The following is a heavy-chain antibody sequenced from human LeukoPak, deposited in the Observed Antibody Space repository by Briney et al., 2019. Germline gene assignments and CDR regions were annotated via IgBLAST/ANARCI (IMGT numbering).Heavy chain of an antibody. Sequence: PGGSLRLSCAASGFTFDDYAMHWVRQVPGKGLEWVSFISWDGGSTYYADSVKGRFTISRDNSKNSLYLQMNSLRTEDTALYYCAKSTARLVSDYYYYMDVWGKGTTVTVSS. V-gene: IGHV3-43D*03. J-gene: IGHJ6*03. CDR3: AKSTARLVSDYYYYMDV. D-gene: IGHD6-6*01. CDR1: GFTFDDYA. CDR2: ISWDGGST.